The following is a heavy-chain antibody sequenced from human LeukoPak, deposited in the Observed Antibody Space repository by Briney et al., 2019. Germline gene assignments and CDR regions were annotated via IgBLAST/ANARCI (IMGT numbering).Heavy chain of an antibody. CDR2: INPNSGGT. CDR1: GYTFTGYY. V-gene: IGHV1-2*02. Sequence: ASVKVSCKASGYTFTGYYMHWVRQAPGQGLEWMGWINPNSGGTNYAQKFQGRVTMTRDTSISTAYMELSRLRSDDTAVYYCARGTYKAYCGGDCYIDYWGQGTLVTVSS. J-gene: IGHJ4*02. D-gene: IGHD2-21*01. CDR3: ARGTYKAYCGGDCYIDY.